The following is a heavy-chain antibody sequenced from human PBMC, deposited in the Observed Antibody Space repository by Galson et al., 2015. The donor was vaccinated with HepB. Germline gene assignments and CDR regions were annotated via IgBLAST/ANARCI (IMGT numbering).Heavy chain of an antibody. CDR1: GFTFSSYA. CDR3: ATGGDIAARPFDY. V-gene: IGHV3-23*01. J-gene: IGHJ4*02. D-gene: IGHD6-6*01. Sequence: SLRLSCAASGFTFSSYAMSWVRQAPGKGLEWVSAISGSGGSTYYADSVKGRFTISRDNSKNTLYLQMNSLRAEDTAVYYCATGGDIAARPFDYWGQGTLVTVSP. CDR2: ISGSGGST.